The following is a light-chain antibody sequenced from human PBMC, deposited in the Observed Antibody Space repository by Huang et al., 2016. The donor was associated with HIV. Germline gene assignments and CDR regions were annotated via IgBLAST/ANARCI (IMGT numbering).Light chain of an antibody. J-gene: IGKJ1*01. Sequence: DIQMTQSPSSLSASVGDRVTITCRASQSISVFLTWYQQKPGTAPKLLIYAASSLQRGVPSRFRGSGSGTDFTLTITSMQPEDFATYYCQHSYSTPPWTFGQGTKVDIK. V-gene: IGKV1-39*01. CDR2: AAS. CDR3: QHSYSTPPWT. CDR1: QSISVF.